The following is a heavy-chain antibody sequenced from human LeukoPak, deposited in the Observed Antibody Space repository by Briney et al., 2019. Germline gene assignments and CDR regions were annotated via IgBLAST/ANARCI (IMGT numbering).Heavy chain of an antibody. Sequence: PSETLSLTCTVSGSSITTSNYYCAWSRQPPGEGREWIGTMSYSGSTYYNPSLKSRVTISVDTSKSQLSLNLKSVAAADMAVYYCARHSVVDMTYFHGYPRPFDPWGHGTLVTVSS. D-gene: IGHD5-12*01. J-gene: IGHJ5*02. CDR1: GSSITTSNYY. CDR3: ARHSVVDMTYFHGYPRPFDP. V-gene: IGHV4-39*01. CDR2: MSYSGST.